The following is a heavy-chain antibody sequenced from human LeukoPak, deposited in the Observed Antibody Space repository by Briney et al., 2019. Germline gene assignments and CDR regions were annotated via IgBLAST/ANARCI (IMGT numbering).Heavy chain of an antibody. CDR2: IYYSGNT. D-gene: IGHD5-24*01. CDR1: GGSISSSSYY. CDR3: ARAGFYRDGYRNFDY. V-gene: IGHV4-39*01. Sequence: SETLSLTCTVSGGSISSSSYYWGWIRQPPGKGLEWIGSIYYSGNTYYNPSLKSRVTISVDTSKNQFSLQLNSVTPEDTAVYYCARAGFYRDGYRNFDYWGQGTLVTVSS. J-gene: IGHJ4*02.